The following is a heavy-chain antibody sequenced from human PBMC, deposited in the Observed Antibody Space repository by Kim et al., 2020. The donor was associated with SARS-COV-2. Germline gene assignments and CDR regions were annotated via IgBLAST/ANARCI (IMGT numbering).Heavy chain of an antibody. J-gene: IGHJ4*02. D-gene: IGHD6-13*01. V-gene: IGHV4-39*01. CDR1: GGSISSSSYY. Sequence: SETLSLTCTVSGGSISSSSYYWGWIRQPPGKGLEWIGSINCSGSTYYNPSLSSGVTISVNTSKNQFPLKLSSVTAADTAVYYCARGSLDASGRLEAAAGTFSYWGQGTLVTVSS. CDR2: INCSGST. CDR3: ARGSLDASGRLEAAAGTFSY.